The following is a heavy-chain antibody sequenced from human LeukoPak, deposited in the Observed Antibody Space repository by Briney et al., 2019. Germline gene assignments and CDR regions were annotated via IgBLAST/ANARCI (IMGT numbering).Heavy chain of an antibody. CDR1: GFTFSSYA. Sequence: GGSLRLSCAASGFTFSSYAMHWVRQAPGKGREWVANIKQDGSEKYYVDSVKGRFTISRDNAKNSLYLQLNSLRAEDTAVYYCARARGGYDFDYWGQGTLVTVSS. J-gene: IGHJ4*02. CDR2: IKQDGSEK. D-gene: IGHD5-12*01. V-gene: IGHV3-7*03. CDR3: ARARGGYDFDY.